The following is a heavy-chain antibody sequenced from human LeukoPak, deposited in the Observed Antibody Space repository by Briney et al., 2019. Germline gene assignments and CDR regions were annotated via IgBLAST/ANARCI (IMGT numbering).Heavy chain of an antibody. J-gene: IGHJ6*02. Sequence: GESLKISCKASGYRFTNYWIGWVRQMPGKGLEWMGIIYSSDSDTRYSPSFQGQVTISADKSISTAYLQWSSLKASDTAMYYCARSSISTLGGMDVWGQGTTVTVSS. CDR2: IYSSDSDT. CDR3: ARSSISTLGGMDV. V-gene: IGHV5-51*01. D-gene: IGHD3-9*01. CDR1: GYRFTNYW.